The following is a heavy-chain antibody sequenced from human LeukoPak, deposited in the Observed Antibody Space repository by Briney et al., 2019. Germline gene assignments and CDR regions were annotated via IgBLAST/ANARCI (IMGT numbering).Heavy chain of an antibody. CDR1: GGSMTGYY. CDR3: AMRGYGVGIKRPRWFDP. V-gene: IGHV4-59*01. D-gene: IGHD1-14*01. Sequence: PSETLSLTCGVSGGSMTGYYWTWIRQPPGKGLEWIGYIYYSGSINYNPSLKSRLTISVDTSKNQFSLKLSSVTAADTAVYYCAMRGYGVGIKRPRWFDPWGQGALVTVSS. CDR2: IYYSGSI. J-gene: IGHJ5*02.